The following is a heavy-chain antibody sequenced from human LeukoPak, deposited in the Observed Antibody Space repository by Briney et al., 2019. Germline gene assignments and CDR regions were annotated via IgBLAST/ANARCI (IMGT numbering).Heavy chain of an antibody. Sequence: SETLSLTCTVSGGSISSSSYYWGWIRQPPGKGLEWIGSTYYSGSTYYNPSLKSRVTISVDTSKNQFSLKLSSVTAADTAVYYCIVVVTAPLAIYYGMDVWGQGTTVTVSS. D-gene: IGHD2-21*02. V-gene: IGHV4-39*01. CDR1: GGSISSSSYY. CDR2: TYYSGST. J-gene: IGHJ6*02. CDR3: IVVVTAPLAIYYGMDV.